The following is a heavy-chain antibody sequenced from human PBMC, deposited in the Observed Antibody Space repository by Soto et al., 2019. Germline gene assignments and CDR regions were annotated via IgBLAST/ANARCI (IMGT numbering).Heavy chain of an antibody. Sequence: PGGSLRLSCAASGFTFSSYAMSWVRQAPGKGLEWVSAISGSGGSTYYADSVKGRFTISRDNSKNTLYLQMNSLRAEDTAVYYCAKSLDYGDYVIPFDYWGQGTLVTVSS. V-gene: IGHV3-23*01. CDR2: ISGSGGST. CDR1: GFTFSSYA. D-gene: IGHD4-17*01. CDR3: AKSLDYGDYVIPFDY. J-gene: IGHJ4*02.